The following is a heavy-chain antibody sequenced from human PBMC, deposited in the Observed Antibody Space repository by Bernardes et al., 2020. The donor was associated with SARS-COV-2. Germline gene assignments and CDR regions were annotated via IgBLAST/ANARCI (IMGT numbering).Heavy chain of an antibody. CDR3: ARRLILVRGGPDWLDA. V-gene: IGHV1-18*01. CDR2: ISGYNGNT. D-gene: IGHD3-10*01. CDR1: GYSFTDYD. J-gene: IGHJ5*02. Sequence: ASVKVSCKASGYSFTDYDITWVRQAPGQGLEWMGWISGYNGNTDYAQKLQGRVSMSTDTSTRTAYLELRSLRSDDTAVYYCARRLILVRGGPDWLDAWGQGTLVTVSS.